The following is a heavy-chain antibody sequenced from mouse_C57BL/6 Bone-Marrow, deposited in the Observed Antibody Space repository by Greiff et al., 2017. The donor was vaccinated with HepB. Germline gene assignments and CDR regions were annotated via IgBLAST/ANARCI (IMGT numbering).Heavy chain of an antibody. J-gene: IGHJ1*03. D-gene: IGHD1-1*01. CDR1: GFTFSDYY. CDR3: ARNEGSRRYFDV. CDR2: INYDGSST. Sequence: VQLKESEGGLVQPGSSMKLSCTASGFTFSDYYMAWVRQVPEKGLEWVANINYDGSSTYYLDSLKSRFIISRDNAKNILYLQMSSLKSEDTATYYCARNEGSRRYFDVWGTGTTVTVSS. V-gene: IGHV5-16*01.